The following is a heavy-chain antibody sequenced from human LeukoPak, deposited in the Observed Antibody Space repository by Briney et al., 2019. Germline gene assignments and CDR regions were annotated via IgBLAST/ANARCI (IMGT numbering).Heavy chain of an antibody. Sequence: PSQTLSLTCTVSGGSISSGGYYWSWIRQHPGKGLEWIGYIYYSGSTYYNPSLKSRVTISVDTSKNQFSLKLSSVTAADTAVYYCARWGYSSSWYKIRWFDPWGQGTLVTVSS. D-gene: IGHD6-13*01. J-gene: IGHJ5*02. V-gene: IGHV4-31*03. CDR1: GGSISSGGYY. CDR3: ARWGYSSSWYKIRWFDP. CDR2: IYYSGST.